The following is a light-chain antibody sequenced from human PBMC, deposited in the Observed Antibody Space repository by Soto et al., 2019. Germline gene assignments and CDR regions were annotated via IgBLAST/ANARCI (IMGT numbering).Light chain of an antibody. CDR3: MQGTHWPYT. Sequence: DVVMTRSPLSLPVTLGQPASISCRSSQGLVHSNGDTFLSWFQQRPGQSPRRLIYQVSNRDSGVPDRFSGSGSGTDFTLTISRVEAEDVAIYYCMQGTHWPYTFGQGTKLEI. CDR1: QGLVHSNGDTF. V-gene: IGKV2-30*02. CDR2: QVS. J-gene: IGKJ2*01.